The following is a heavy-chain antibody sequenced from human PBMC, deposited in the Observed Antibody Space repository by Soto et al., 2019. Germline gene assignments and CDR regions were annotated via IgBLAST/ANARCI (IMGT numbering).Heavy chain of an antibody. V-gene: IGHV4-4*02. J-gene: IGHJ3*02. CDR2: IYHSGST. CDR1: GGSISSSNW. D-gene: IGHD2-15*01. Sequence: QVQLQESGPGLVKPSGTLSLTCAVSGGSISSSNWWSWVRQHPGNGLEWIGEIYHSGSTNYNPSRKSRVTLSGDKSKNQCSVKLSSVTAADTAVYYCARVAVSVVAATLGAFDIGGQGTMVTVSS. CDR3: ARVAVSVVAATLGAFDI.